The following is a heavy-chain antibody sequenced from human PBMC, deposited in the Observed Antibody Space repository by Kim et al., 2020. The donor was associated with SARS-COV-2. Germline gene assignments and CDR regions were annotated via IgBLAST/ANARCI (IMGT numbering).Heavy chain of an antibody. V-gene: IGHV4-59*01. CDR2: IYYSGST. D-gene: IGHD3-10*01. CDR3: ARLAKAPSLPGGLLRGPPVFDY. Sequence: SETLSLTCTVSGGSISSYYWSWIRQPPGKGLEWIGYIYYSGSTNYNPSLKSRVTISVDTSKNQFSLKLSSVTAADTAVYYCARLAKAPSLPGGLLRGPPVFDYWGQGTLVTVSS. CDR1: GGSISSYY. J-gene: IGHJ4*02.